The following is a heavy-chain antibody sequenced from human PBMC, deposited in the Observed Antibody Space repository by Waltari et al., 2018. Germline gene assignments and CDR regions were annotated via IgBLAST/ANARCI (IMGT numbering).Heavy chain of an antibody. CDR2: VSYNGNA. Sequence: QLQLKESGPRLVKSSETLSLTCTLSGGSISTRTHYWAWIRQTPGKGPEWIGSVSYNGNAYYNPSLESRVTMSVDRSKNHFSLDLESVTTPDTSIYFCARSFGGSGSYKFDYWGQGILVTVSS. V-gene: IGHV4-39*02. CDR3: ARSFGGSGSYKFDY. CDR1: GGSISTRTHY. J-gene: IGHJ4*02. D-gene: IGHD3-10*01.